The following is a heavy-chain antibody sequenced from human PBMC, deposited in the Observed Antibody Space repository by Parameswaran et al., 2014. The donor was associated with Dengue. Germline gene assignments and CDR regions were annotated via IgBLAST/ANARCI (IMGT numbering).Heavy chain of an antibody. V-gene: IGHV4-59*01. Sequence: VRQAPGKGLEWIGNIYSSGSTNNNPSLRSRVSLSVDTSKNQFSLKLCSVTAADTAMYYCAKGGGYYGSGSFDWGQGTLVTVSS. CDR2: IYSSGST. J-gene: IGHJ4*02. D-gene: IGHD3-10*01. CDR3: AKGGGYYGSGSFD.